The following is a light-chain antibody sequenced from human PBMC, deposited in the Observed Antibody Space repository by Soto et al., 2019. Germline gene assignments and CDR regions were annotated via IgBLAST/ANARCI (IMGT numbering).Light chain of an antibody. CDR3: AAWDDSLNGV. CDR2: EVS. Sequence: QSALTQPASVSGSPGQSITISCTGTSSDVGGYNYVSWYQQHPGKAPKLMIYEVSNRPSGVPDRVSGSKSGTSASLAISGLQSDDEAVYYCAAWDDSLNGVFGTGTKLTVL. J-gene: IGLJ1*01. V-gene: IGLV2-14*01. CDR1: SSDVGGYNY.